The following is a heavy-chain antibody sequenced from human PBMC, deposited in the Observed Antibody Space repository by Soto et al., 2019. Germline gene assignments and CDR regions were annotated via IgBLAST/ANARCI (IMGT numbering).Heavy chain of an antibody. CDR2: INPNSGGT. CDR1: GYSFTGYY. Sequence: ASVKVSCKASGYSFTGYYIHWVRQAPRQGLERLGWINPNSGGTNYAQKIQGWVTMTRDTSISTAYMELSRLRSDDTAVFYCARSAAGPGYGMDVWGQGTTVTVSS. D-gene: IGHD6-13*01. J-gene: IGHJ6*02. V-gene: IGHV1-2*04. CDR3: ARSAAGPGYGMDV.